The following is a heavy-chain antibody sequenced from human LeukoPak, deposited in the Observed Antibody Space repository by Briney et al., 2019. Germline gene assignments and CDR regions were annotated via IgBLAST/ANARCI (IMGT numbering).Heavy chain of an antibody. J-gene: IGHJ3*02. V-gene: IGHV3-23*01. CDR3: AKERIADSILDDAFDI. CDR1: GFTFSSYA. Sequence: PGGSLRLSCAASGFTFSSYAMSWVRQAPGKGLEWVSAISGSGGSTYYADPVKGRFTISRDNSKNTLYLQMNSLRAEDTAVYYCAKERIADSILDDAFDIWGQGTMVTVSS. CDR2: ISGSGGST. D-gene: IGHD2-21*01.